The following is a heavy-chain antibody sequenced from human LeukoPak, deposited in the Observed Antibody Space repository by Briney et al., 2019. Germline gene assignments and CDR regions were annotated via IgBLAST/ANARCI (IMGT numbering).Heavy chain of an antibody. J-gene: IGHJ3*01. CDR2: ISDRGDST. V-gene: IGHV3-23*01. D-gene: IGHD1-26*01. CDR1: GFTITTYA. CDR3: AKDAGS. Sequence: GRSLRLSCAASGFTITTYAMGWVRQAPGKGLEWVSVISDRGDSTHYADSVKGRFTISRDNSKNTLYLQMNSLRAEDTAVYYCAKDAGSWGQGTMVTVSS.